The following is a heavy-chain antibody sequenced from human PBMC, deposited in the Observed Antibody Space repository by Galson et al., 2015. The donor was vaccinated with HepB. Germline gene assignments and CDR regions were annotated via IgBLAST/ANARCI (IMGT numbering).Heavy chain of an antibody. D-gene: IGHD2-8*01. CDR3: ATTRYRYCNNGVCYTPFDY. CDR2: FHPEDGET. V-gene: IGHV1-24*01. Sequence: SVKVSCKVSGYTLSELSMHWVRQAPGKGLEWMGRFHPEDGETIYTQEFQGRVTMTEDTSTDTAYMELSSLRSEDTAVYYCATTRYRYCNNGVCYTPFDYWGQGTLVTVSS. J-gene: IGHJ4*02. CDR1: GYTLSELS.